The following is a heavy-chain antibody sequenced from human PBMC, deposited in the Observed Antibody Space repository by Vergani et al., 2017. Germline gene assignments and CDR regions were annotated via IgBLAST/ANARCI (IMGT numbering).Heavy chain of an antibody. D-gene: IGHD6-6*01. CDR1: GYTFTSYG. V-gene: IGHV1-18*01. J-gene: IGHJ6*02. CDR3: ASSLGPSPSIAARLYYYGMDV. CDR2: ISAYNGNT. Sequence: QVQLVQSGAEVKKPGASVKVSCKASGYTFTSYGISWVRQAPGQGLEWMGWISAYNGNTNYAQKLQGRVTMTTDTSTSTAYMELRSLRSDDTAVYYCASSLGPSPSIAARLYYYGMDVWGQGTTVTVSS.